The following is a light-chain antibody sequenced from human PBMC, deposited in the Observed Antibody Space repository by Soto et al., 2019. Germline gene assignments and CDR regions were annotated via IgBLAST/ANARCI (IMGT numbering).Light chain of an antibody. Sequence: QSALTQPTSVSGSPGQSIIISCTGTSSDVGSYNYVSWYQQHPGKSPKLMIFEVTNRPSGVSNRFSGSKSANTASLTISGLQTEDEAHYYCSSYTSSTTLVFGGGTQLTVL. CDR1: SSDVGSYNY. CDR3: SSYTSSTTLV. CDR2: EVT. V-gene: IGLV2-14*01. J-gene: IGLJ2*01.